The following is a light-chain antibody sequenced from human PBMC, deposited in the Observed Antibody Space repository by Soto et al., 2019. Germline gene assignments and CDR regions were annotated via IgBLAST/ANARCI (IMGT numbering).Light chain of an antibody. J-gene: IGKJ5*01. CDR1: QSVSSR. CDR2: GAS. CDR3: QQYGSSRT. V-gene: IGKV3-20*01. Sequence: IVLTQSPGTLSCSPGERFTLCCRASQSVSSRLAWYHQKPGQSPRLLIYGASTRATGIPDRFSGSGSGTDFTLTISRLEPEDFAVYYCQQYGSSRTFGQGTRLEI.